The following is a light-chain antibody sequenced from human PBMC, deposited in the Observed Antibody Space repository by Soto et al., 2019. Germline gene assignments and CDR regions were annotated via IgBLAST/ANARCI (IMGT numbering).Light chain of an antibody. J-gene: IGLJ1*01. CDR2: DVS. CDR1: MRDVGAYNL. CDR3: CSYAGSYTYV. V-gene: IGLV2-11*01. Sequence: QSALTQPASVSGSPGQSITISCAGTMRDVGAYNLVSWYQQHPGRAPQLIIYDVSKRPSGVPDRFSGSKSGNTASLTISGLQAEDEADYYCCSYAGSYTYVFGTGTKLTVL.